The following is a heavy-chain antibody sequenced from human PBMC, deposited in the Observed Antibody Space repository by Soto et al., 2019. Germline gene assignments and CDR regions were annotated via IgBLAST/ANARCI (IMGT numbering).Heavy chain of an antibody. CDR1: GFTFSSYS. J-gene: IGHJ6*03. CDR2: ISSSSTI. V-gene: IGHV3-48*01. D-gene: IGHD2-2*01. Sequence: EVQLVESGGGLVQPGGSLRLSCAASGFTFSSYSMNWVRQAPGKGLEWVSYISSSSTIYYADSVKGRFTISRDNAKNSLYLQMNSLRAEDTAVYYCARDSIVVVPAAIWDYYYMDVWGKGTTVTVSS. CDR3: ARDSIVVVPAAIWDYYYMDV.